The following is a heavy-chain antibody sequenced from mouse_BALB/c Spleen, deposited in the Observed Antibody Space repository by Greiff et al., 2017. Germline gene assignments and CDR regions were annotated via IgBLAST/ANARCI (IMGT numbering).Heavy chain of an antibody. D-gene: IGHD1-1*01. V-gene: IGHV5-17*02. CDR1: GFTFSSFG. CDR2: ISSGSSTI. Sequence: EVQVVESGGGLVQPGGSRKLSCAASGFTFSSFGMHWVRQAPEKGLEWVAYISSGSSTIYYADTVKGRFTISRDNPKNTLFLQMTSLRSEDTAMYYCARRELRNAMDYWGQGTSVTVSS. CDR3: ARRELRNAMDY. J-gene: IGHJ4*01.